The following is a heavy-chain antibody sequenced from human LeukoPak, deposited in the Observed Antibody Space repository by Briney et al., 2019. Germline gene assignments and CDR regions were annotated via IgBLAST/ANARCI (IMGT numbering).Heavy chain of an antibody. Sequence: ASVKVSCKSSGYAFIYYNIHWVRHAPGQGLEWMGWINPNSGATKYAQKFQGRVSMTRDTSINTAFMDLTNLRSDDTAIVYCARMKKCMPGFEFWGQGTLVTVSS. V-gene: IGHV1-2*02. CDR2: INPNSGAT. J-gene: IGHJ4*02. CDR3: ARMKKCMPGFEF. D-gene: IGHD1-14*01. CDR1: GYAFIYYN.